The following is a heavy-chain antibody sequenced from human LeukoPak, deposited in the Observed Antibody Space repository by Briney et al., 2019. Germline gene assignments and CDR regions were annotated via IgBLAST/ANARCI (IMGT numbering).Heavy chain of an antibody. CDR3: TRGYSYGFH. V-gene: IGHV3-49*03. D-gene: IGHD5-18*01. CDR1: GFTFGDYA. J-gene: IGHJ4*02. CDR2: IRSKTHSGAT. Sequence: PGRSLRLSCTASGFTFGDYAMSWFCQAPGKGLEWLGFIRSKTHSGATEYAASVRGRFTISRDDSKSIAYLQMNSLKIEDTAMYYCTRGYSYGFHWGQGTLVTVSS.